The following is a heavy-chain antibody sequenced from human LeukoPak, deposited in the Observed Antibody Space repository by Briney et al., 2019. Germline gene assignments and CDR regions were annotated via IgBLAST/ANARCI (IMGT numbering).Heavy chain of an antibody. CDR2: INTDGSFT. J-gene: IGHJ4*02. Sequence: GGSLRLSCAACGFTFSDYWMHCVRHAPEKGLVWVSRINTDGSFTRYADSVQGRFTISRDTAKNTLFLQMNSLRAEDTAVYYCAREAKVGGALQYWGQGILVTVSS. CDR1: GFTFSDYW. D-gene: IGHD1-26*01. V-gene: IGHV3-74*01. CDR3: AREAKVGGALQY.